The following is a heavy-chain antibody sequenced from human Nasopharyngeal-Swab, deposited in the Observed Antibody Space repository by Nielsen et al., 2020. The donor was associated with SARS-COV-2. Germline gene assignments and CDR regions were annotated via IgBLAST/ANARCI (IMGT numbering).Heavy chain of an antibody. D-gene: IGHD3-22*01. Sequence: GSLRLSCTVSGYSISSGYYWGWIRQPPGKGLEWIGSIYHSGSTYYNPSLKSRVTISVDTSKNQFSLKLSSVTAADTAVYYCARTRDLYYYDRWGQGTLVTVSS. J-gene: IGHJ4*02. CDR1: GYSISSGYY. V-gene: IGHV4-38-2*02. CDR3: ARTRDLYYYDR. CDR2: IYHSGST.